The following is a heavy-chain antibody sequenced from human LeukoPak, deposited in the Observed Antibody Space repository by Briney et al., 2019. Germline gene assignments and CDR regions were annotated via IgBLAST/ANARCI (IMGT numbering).Heavy chain of an antibody. CDR2: IGSGGSTI. V-gene: IGHV3-48*03. J-gene: IGHJ5*02. CDR1: GFTFSSYE. CDR3: ARINIRWFDP. D-gene: IGHD3-10*01. Sequence: PGGSLRLSCAASGFTFSSYEMNWVRQAPGKGLEWISYIGSGGSTIYNADSVKGRFTISRDNAKNSLYLQMNSLRAEDTAVYHCARINIRWFDPWGQGTLVTVSS.